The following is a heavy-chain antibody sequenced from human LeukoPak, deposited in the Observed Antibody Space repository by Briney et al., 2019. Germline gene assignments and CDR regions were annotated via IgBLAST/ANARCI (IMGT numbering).Heavy chain of an antibody. CDR2: ISYDGSNK. D-gene: IGHD3-3*01. V-gene: IGHV3-30*03. Sequence: GRSLRLSCAASGFTFSSYGMHWVRQAPGKGLEWVAVISYDGSNKYYADSVKGRFTISRDNSKNTLYLQMNSLRAEDTAVYYCARGLAESKIFGVSVRVVGAEAFDIWGLGSLVTVSS. CDR3: ARGLAESKIFGVSVRVVGAEAFDI. CDR1: GFTFSSYG. J-gene: IGHJ3*02.